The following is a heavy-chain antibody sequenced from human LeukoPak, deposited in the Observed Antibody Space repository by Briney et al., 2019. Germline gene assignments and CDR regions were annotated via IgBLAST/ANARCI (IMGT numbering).Heavy chain of an antibody. Sequence: GASVKVSCKASGGTFSSYAISWVRQAPGQGLEWMGRIIPILGIANYAQKFQGRVTITADESTSTAYMELSSLRSEDTAVYYCARAGHRSSGYYYYFDYWGQGTLVTVSS. CDR1: GGTFSSYA. J-gene: IGHJ4*02. CDR2: IIPILGIA. V-gene: IGHV1-69*04. D-gene: IGHD3-22*01. CDR3: ARAGHRSSGYYYYFDY.